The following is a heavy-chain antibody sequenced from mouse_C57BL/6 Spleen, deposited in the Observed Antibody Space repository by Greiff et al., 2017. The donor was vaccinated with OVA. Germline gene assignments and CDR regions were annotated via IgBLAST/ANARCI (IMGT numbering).Heavy chain of an antibody. Sequence: EVQRVESGGGLVKPGGSLKLSCAASGFTFSSYAMSWVRQTPEKRLEWVATISDGGSYTYYPDNVKGRFTISRDNAKNNLYLQMSHLKSEDTAMYYCAREGEVATDFDYWGQGTTLTVSS. J-gene: IGHJ2*01. CDR2: ISDGGSYT. V-gene: IGHV5-4*01. CDR3: AREGEVATDFDY. D-gene: IGHD1-1*01. CDR1: GFTFSSYA.